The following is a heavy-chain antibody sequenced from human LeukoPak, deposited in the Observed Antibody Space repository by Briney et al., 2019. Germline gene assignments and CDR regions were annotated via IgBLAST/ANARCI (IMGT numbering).Heavy chain of an antibody. CDR3: ARVFDYDFWSGRYYYYYGMDV. CDR2: IKQDGSEK. D-gene: IGHD3-3*01. Sequence: PGGSLRLSCAASGFTFSGYGMSWVRQAPGKGLEWVANIKQDGSEKYYVDSVKGRFTISRDNAKNSLYLQMNSLRAEDTAVYYCARVFDYDFWSGRYYYYYGMDVWGQGTTVTVSS. V-gene: IGHV3-7*01. J-gene: IGHJ6*02. CDR1: GFTFSGYG.